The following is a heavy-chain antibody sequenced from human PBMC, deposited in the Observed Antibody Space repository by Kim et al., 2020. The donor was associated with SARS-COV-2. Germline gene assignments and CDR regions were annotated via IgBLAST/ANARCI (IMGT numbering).Heavy chain of an antibody. J-gene: IGHJ5*02. CDR3: TPHDSSWFDP. Sequence: GGSLRLSCAVSGFTFHNYAMHWVRQPPGKGLEWVSFISGDGTSTYYADSVKGRFTISRDNSKNSLYLQVNSLRTEDTALYYCTPHDSSWFDPWGQGTLV. CDR1: GFTFHNYA. V-gene: IGHV3-43*02. D-gene: IGHD3-22*01. CDR2: ISGDGTST.